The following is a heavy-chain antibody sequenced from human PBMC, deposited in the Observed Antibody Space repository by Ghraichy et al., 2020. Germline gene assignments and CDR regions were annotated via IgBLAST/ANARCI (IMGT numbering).Heavy chain of an antibody. CDR3: ATLTGNVDY. CDR2: ISGYNGNT. CDR1: NYDFIGYG. J-gene: IGHJ4*02. V-gene: IGHV1-18*04. Sequence: ASVKVSCKASNYDFIGYGITWVRQVPGQGLEWMGFISGYNGNTHFAQKFQDRITMTIETATTTAYLELRSLTSEDTAMYYCATLTGNVDYWGQGTLVTVSS. D-gene: IGHD3-9*01.